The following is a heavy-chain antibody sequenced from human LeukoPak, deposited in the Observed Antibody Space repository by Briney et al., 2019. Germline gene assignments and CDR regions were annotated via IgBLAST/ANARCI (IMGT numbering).Heavy chain of an antibody. J-gene: IGHJ3*02. CDR2: INHSGST. D-gene: IGHD3-10*01. CDR1: GGSFSGYY. V-gene: IGHV4-34*01. Sequence: SETLSLTCAVYGGSFSGYYWSWIRQPPGKGLEWIGEINHSGSTNYNPSLKSRVTISVDTSKNQFSLKLSSVTAADTAVYYCARAGFVHGAFDIWGQGTMVTVSS. CDR3: ARAGFVHGAFDI.